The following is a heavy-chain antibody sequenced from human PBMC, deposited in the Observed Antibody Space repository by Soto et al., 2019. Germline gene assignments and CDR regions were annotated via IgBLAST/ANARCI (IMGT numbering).Heavy chain of an antibody. V-gene: IGHV3-48*02. D-gene: IGHD3-3*01. CDR2: ISSSSSTI. Sequence: GSLRLSCAASGFTFSSYSMNWVRQAPGKGLEWVSYISSSSSTIYYADSVKGRFTISRDNAKNSLYLQMNSLRDEDTAVYYCAPQYDFWSGFDYWGQGTLVTVSS. CDR3: APQYDFWSGFDY. J-gene: IGHJ4*02. CDR1: GFTFSSYS.